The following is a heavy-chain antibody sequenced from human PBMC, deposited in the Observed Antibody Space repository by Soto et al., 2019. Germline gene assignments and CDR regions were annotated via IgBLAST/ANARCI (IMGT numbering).Heavy chain of an antibody. Sequence: GGSLRLSCAASGFTFSSYAMHWVRQAPGKGLEWVAVISYDGSNKYYADSVKGRFTISRDNSKNTLYLQMNSLRAEDTAVYYCARDVSYSNWHYFDYWGQGTLVTVSS. CDR1: GFTFSSYA. CDR2: ISYDGSNK. J-gene: IGHJ4*02. D-gene: IGHD6-13*01. CDR3: ARDVSYSNWHYFDY. V-gene: IGHV3-30*04.